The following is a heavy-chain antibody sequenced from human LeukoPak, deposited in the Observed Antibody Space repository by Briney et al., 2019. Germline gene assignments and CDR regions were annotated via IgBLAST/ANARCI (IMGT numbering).Heavy chain of an antibody. J-gene: IGHJ1*01. D-gene: IGHD3-9*01. CDR2: IYYSGST. CDR3: AGNFASYFQH. Sequence: SQTLSLTCTVSGGSISSGGYYWSWIRQHPGKGLEWIGYIYYSGSTYYNPSLKSRVTISVDTSKNQFSLKLSSVTAADTAVYYCAGNFASYFQHWGQGTLVTVSS. V-gene: IGHV4-31*03. CDR1: GGSISSGGYY.